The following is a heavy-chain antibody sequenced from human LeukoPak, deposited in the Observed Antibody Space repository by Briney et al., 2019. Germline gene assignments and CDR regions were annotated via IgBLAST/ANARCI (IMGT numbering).Heavy chain of an antibody. CDR1: GFTFSSYW. D-gene: IGHD5-18*01. V-gene: IGHV3-74*01. CDR3: ATGSGLWSPDY. J-gene: IGHJ4*02. CDR2: IDNEGSST. Sequence: QPGGSLRLSCAASGFTFSSYWMHWVRQAPGKGLVWVSRIDNEGSSTSYADSVKGRFTISRDNAKNRLYVQMNSLRAEDTAVYYCATGSGLWSPDYWGQGTLVTVSS.